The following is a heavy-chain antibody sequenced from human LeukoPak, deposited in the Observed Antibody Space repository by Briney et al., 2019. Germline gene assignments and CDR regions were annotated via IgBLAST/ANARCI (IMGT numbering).Heavy chain of an antibody. Sequence: SETLSLTCTVSGGSISSYHWSWIRQPPGKGLEWIGYIYYSGSTNYNPSLKSRVTISVDTSKNQFSLKLSSVTAADTAVYYCARHLYYYYMDVWGKGTTVTVSS. J-gene: IGHJ6*03. V-gene: IGHV4-59*08. CDR3: ARHLYYYYMDV. CDR1: GGSISSYH. CDR2: IYYSGST.